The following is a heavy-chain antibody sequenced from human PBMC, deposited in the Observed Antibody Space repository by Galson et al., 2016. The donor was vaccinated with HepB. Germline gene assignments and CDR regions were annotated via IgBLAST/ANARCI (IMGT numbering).Heavy chain of an antibody. D-gene: IGHD3-10*01. CDR1: GDSVYNNGAA. V-gene: IGHV6-1*01. Sequence: CAISGDSVYNNGAAWVWIRQSPSRGLEWLGRTFYRSTWENHYAGSVKNRITISPDTSRNEFSLHLNSVTPEDTGVYYWARAVMLGRGMDVWGQGTTVTVSS. J-gene: IGHJ6*02. CDR3: ARAVMLGRGMDV. CDR2: TFYRSTWEN.